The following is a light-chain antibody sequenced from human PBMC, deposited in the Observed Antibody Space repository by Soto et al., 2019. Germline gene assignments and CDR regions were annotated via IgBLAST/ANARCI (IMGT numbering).Light chain of an antibody. J-gene: IGLJ1*01. CDR3: CSYAGINNCV. CDR2: DVT. CDR1: SCDVGAYNS. Sequence: QSALTQPPSASGAPGQSVTISCTGTSCDVGAYNSVSWYQQHPATAPKLIISDVTQRPSGVPDRFSGSRSGSTASLTVSGLQAEDEADYYRCSYAGINNCVFGTGTKLTVL. V-gene: IGLV2-8*01.